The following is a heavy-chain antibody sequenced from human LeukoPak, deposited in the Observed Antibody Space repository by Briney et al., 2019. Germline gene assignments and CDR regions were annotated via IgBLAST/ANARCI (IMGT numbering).Heavy chain of an antibody. Sequence: PSQTLSLTCTVSGGSISSGSYYWSWIRQPAGKGLEWIGRIYTSGSTNCNPSLKSRVTISVDTSKNQFSLKLSSVTAADTAVYYCAREASGYDYGYYYYYGMDVWGQGTTVTASS. V-gene: IGHV4-61*02. J-gene: IGHJ6*02. CDR2: IYTSGST. CDR1: GGSISSGSYY. CDR3: AREASGYDYGYYYYYGMDV. D-gene: IGHD5-12*01.